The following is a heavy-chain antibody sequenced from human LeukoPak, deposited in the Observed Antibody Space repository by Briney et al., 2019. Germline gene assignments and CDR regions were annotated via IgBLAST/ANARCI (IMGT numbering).Heavy chain of an antibody. CDR2: INQDGSKK. CDR3: ARVPDILTGVSYDF. D-gene: IGHD3-9*01. J-gene: IGHJ3*01. Sequence: QTGGSLTPARAPSGSSVASAWTKSVRQAPGKGLEWVANINQDGSKKYYVDSVKGRFTISRDNAKNSLYLPMNSLRAEDTAVYYCARVPDILTGVSYDFWGQGTMVTVSS. V-gene: IGHV3-7*05. CDR1: GSSVASAW.